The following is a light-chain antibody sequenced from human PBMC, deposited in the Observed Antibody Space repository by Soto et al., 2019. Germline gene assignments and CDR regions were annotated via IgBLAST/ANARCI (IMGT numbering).Light chain of an antibody. J-gene: IGKJ1*01. CDR1: QTVSSNF. CDR2: GAS. CDR3: QQYGSSPVT. Sequence: EIVLTQSPGTPSLSPGEKATPSCRASQTVSSNFIAWYQQKPGQAPRLLIYGASSRATGIPDRFSGSGSGTDFTLTISRLEPEDVVVYYCQQYGSSPVTFGQGTKVDIK. V-gene: IGKV3-20*01.